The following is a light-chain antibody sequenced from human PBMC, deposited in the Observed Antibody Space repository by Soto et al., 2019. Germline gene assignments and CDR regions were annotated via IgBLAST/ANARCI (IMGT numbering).Light chain of an antibody. Sequence: EIVLTQSPGTLSLSPGERATLSCRASQSVSSSSLAWYQQKPGEAPRLLIYGASSRATGIPDRLSGSGSGTDFTLTISGLEPEDFAVYYCQQYGGSPLYTFGQGTQVEIK. J-gene: IGKJ2*01. CDR3: QQYGGSPLYT. V-gene: IGKV3-20*01. CDR1: QSVSSSS. CDR2: GAS.